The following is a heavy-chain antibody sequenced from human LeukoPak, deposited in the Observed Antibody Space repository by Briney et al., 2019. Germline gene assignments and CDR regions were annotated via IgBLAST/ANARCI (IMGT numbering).Heavy chain of an antibody. Sequence: GGSLRLSCEASGFSFSIYWMHWVRQVPGEGLVWVSRINEYGSTTNYADSVKDRFIISRDNAKNTLYLQMNSLRAEDSAVHYCARDVAGAGSRWGQGTLVTVSS. CDR3: ARDVAGAGSR. J-gene: IGHJ4*02. V-gene: IGHV3-74*01. D-gene: IGHD3-10*01. CDR1: GFSFSIYW. CDR2: INEYGSTT.